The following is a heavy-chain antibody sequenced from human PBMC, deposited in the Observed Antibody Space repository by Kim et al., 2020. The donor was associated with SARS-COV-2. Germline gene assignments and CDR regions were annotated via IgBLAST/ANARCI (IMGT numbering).Heavy chain of an antibody. V-gene: IGHV3-23*01. J-gene: IGHJ4*02. CDR1: GFTFTGYA. Sequence: GGSLRLSCAASGFTFTGYAINWVRQAPGKGLEWVSAISGGGGSTSYADSVKGRFTISRDNSKNTLYLQMNNLRAEDTAIYYCAKERRMNTRTSGGDYFDHWGQGTQVTVSS. CDR3: AKERRMNTRTSGGDYFDH. CDR2: ISGGGGST. D-gene: IGHD6-25*01.